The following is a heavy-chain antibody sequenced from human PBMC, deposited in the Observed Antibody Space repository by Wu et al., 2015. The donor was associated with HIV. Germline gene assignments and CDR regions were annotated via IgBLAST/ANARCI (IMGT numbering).Heavy chain of an antibody. J-gene: IGHJ5*02. D-gene: IGHD3/OR15-3a*01. Sequence: QVQLVQSGAEVRKPGSSVKVSCKASGGTFSSMFSSYAITWVRQAPGQGLEWMGRIIPVFGTANYAQKFQGRVTITADASTNTVYMELSSLRSEDTAVYYCARRAADFTSNWFDLLGPGNPGHRLL. CDR3: ARRAADFTSNWFDL. CDR1: GGTFSSMFSSYA. CDR2: IIPVFGTA. V-gene: IGHV1-69*13.